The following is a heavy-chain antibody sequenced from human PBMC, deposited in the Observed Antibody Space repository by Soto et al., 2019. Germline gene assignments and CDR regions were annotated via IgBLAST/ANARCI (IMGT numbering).Heavy chain of an antibody. Sequence: PSVTQRLSYTVSEGYFSHNYCRWIRQPPGKGLGWVGYIYYGGTTSYTPSLQNRVTIPLETSKSQFSLRLASVTAPDPAVYYGARLGAYSQSPDSWGPGTLAT. CDR1: EGYFSHNY. CDR3: ARLGAYSQSPDS. J-gene: IGHJ5*01. V-gene: IGHV4-59*08. D-gene: IGHD3-16*01. CDR2: IYYGGTT.